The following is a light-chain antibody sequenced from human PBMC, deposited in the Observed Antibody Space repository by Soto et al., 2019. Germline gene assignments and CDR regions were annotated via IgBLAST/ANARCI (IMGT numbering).Light chain of an antibody. CDR1: QGVSSY. Sequence: EIVLTQSPATLSLSPGERATLSCRASQGVSSYLAWYQQKPGQAPRLLIYDASNRATGIPARFSGSGSGTDFTLTISRLEPEDFAVYYCQQRSNWLITFGQGTRLEIK. CDR3: QQRSNWLIT. V-gene: IGKV3-11*01. J-gene: IGKJ5*01. CDR2: DAS.